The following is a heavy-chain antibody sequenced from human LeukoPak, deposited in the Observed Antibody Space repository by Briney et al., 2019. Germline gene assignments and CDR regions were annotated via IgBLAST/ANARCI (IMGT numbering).Heavy chain of an antibody. V-gene: IGHV3-23*01. CDR1: GFTVSNKY. CDR2: ISGSGSGGST. J-gene: IGHJ4*02. CDR3: AKATSVTTLFDY. D-gene: IGHD4-17*01. Sequence: GGSLRLSCAASGFTVSNKYMTWVRQAPGKGLEWVSAISGSGSGGSTYYADSVKGRFTISRDNSKNTLYLQMNSLRVEDTAVYYCAKATSVTTLFDYWGQGTLVTVSS.